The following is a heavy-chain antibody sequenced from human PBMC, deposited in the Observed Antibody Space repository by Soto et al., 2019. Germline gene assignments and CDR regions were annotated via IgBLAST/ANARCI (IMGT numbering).Heavy chain of an antibody. J-gene: IGHJ4*02. CDR2: LSGSGGST. Sequence: ESGGGLVQPGGSLRLSCAASGFSFHTYAMVWVRQAPGKGLEWVSSLSGSGGSTNYADSVKGRFTISRDNSKDTLYLQMNNLRAEDTAMYYCAKDLRDWGFFDYWGLGTLVTVSS. CDR3: AKDLRDWGFFDY. V-gene: IGHV3-23*01. D-gene: IGHD3-16*01. CDR1: GFSFHTYA.